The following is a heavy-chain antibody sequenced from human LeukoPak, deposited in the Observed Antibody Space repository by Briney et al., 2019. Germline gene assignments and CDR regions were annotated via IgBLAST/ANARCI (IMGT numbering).Heavy chain of an antibody. V-gene: IGHV3-48*01. CDR3: ARLRYYAMDV. Sequence: GGSLRLSCAASGFTFSTFDMNWVRQAPGKGLEWVSYISSGSSTIYYADSVKGRFTISRDNAKNSLYLQMNSLRAEDTAVYYCARLRYYAMDVWGQGTTVIVSS. CDR2: ISSGSSTI. J-gene: IGHJ6*02. CDR1: GFTFSTFD.